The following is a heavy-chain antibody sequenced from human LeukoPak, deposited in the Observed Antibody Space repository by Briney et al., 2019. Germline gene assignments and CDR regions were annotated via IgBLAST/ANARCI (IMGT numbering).Heavy chain of an antibody. J-gene: IGHJ4*02. CDR1: GVTFSNDW. CDR3: TTTHLGDYYFDY. Sequence: GGSLRLSCAASGVTFSNDWMSWVRQAPGKGLEWVGRIKSKTDGGTTDYAAPVKGRFTISRDDSKNTLYLQMNSLKTEDTAMYYCTTTHLGDYYFDYWGLGTLVSVSS. CDR2: IKSKTDGGTT. D-gene: IGHD3-16*01. V-gene: IGHV3-15*01.